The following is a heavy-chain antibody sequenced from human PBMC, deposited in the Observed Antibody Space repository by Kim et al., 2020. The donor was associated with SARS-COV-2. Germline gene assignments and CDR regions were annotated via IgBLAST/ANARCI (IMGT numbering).Heavy chain of an antibody. V-gene: IGHV4-30-4*01. CDR3: ARGGLNWNYDFGWFDP. D-gene: IGHD1-7*01. CDR1: GGSISSGDYY. CDR2: IYYSGST. Sequence: SETLSLTCTVSGGSISSGDYYWSWIRQPPGKGLEWIGYIYYSGSTYYNPSLKGRVTISVDTSKNQFSLKLSSVTAADXAVYYCARGGLNWNYDFGWFDPWGQGTLVTVSX. J-gene: IGHJ5*02.